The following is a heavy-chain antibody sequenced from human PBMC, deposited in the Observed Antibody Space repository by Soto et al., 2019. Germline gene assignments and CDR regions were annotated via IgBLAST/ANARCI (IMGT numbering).Heavy chain of an antibody. V-gene: IGHV1-69*01. J-gene: IGHJ4*02. Sequence: QVQVVQSGAEVKKPGSSVRVSCKASGGTSSSYAITWMRQAPGQGLEWMGGIIPILDTTDYAQKFQGRVTFSAVESTSTVYRELRSLTSEDTAVYYCASGGTTVNRRFDFWGQGTLVTVSS. D-gene: IGHD4-4*01. CDR3: ASGGTTVNRRFDF. CDR2: IIPILDTT. CDR1: GGTSSSYA.